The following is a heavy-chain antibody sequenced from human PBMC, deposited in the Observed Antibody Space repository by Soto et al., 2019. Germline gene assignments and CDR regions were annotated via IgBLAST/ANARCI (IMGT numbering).Heavy chain of an antibody. J-gene: IGHJ4*02. CDR3: AKSRVVVTAALFDY. V-gene: IGHV3-30*18. CDR2: ISYDGNNK. CDR1: EFIFSTYD. D-gene: IGHD2-21*02. Sequence: GGSLRLSCAASEFIFSTYDMHWVRQAPGKGLEWVASISYDGNNKYYGDSVKGRFTISRDNSKNTVFLQMNSLGPEDTAVYYCAKSRVVVTAALFDYWGRGTLVTVSS.